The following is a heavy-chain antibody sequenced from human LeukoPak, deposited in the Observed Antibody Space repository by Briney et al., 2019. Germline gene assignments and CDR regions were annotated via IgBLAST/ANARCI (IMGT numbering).Heavy chain of an antibody. Sequence: ASVKVSCKASGYTFTGYYMHWVRQAPGQGLEWMGWINPNSGGTNYAQKFQGRVTMTRDTSISTAYMELSRLRPDDTAVYYCARDDGPGRLRLYYGMDVWGQGTTVTVFS. V-gene: IGHV1-2*02. J-gene: IGHJ6*02. CDR3: ARDDGPGRLRLYYGMDV. D-gene: IGHD1-14*01. CDR2: INPNSGGT. CDR1: GYTFTGYY.